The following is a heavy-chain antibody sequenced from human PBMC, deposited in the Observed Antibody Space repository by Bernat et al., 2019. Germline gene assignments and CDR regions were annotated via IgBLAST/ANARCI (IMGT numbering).Heavy chain of an antibody. V-gene: IGHV3-30-3*01. J-gene: IGHJ6*02. Sequence: QVQLVESGGGVVQPGRSLRLSCAASGFTFSSYAMHWVRQAPGKGLEWVAVISYDGSNKYYADSVKGRFTISRDNSKNTLYLQMNSLRAEDTAVYYCARDRIVPAAFFYGMDVWGQGTTVTVSS. CDR1: GFTFSSYA. CDR3: ARDRIVPAAFFYGMDV. CDR2: ISYDGSNK. D-gene: IGHD2-2*01.